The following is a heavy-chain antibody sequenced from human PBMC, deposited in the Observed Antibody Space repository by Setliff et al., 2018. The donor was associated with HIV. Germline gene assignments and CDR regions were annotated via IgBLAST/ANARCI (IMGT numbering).Heavy chain of an antibody. V-gene: IGHV4-39*07. Sequence: SETLSLTCTVSGGSIGSSDYYWGWIRQPPGKGLEWIGSIFYTGRTTYNPSLRSRVTISLDTSKTQFSLSLTSVTAADTAMYYCARRGTNVREYYGMDVWGQGTTVTVSS. J-gene: IGHJ6*02. CDR3: ARRGTNVREYYGMDV. CDR1: GGSIGSSDYY. D-gene: IGHD3-10*01. CDR2: IFYTGRT.